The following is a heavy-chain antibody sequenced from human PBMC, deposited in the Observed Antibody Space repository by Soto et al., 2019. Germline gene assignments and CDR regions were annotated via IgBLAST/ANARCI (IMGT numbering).Heavy chain of an antibody. J-gene: IGHJ5*02. CDR2: ISYDGSNK. V-gene: IGHV3-30*18. CDR3: AKDHDPRAPSWFDP. Sequence: GGSLRLSCAASGFTFSSYGMHWVRQAPGKGLEWVAVISYDGSNKYYADSVKGRFTISRDKSKNTLYLQMNSLRAEDTAVYYCAKDHDPRAPSWFDPWGQGTLVTVSS. CDR1: GFTFSSYG.